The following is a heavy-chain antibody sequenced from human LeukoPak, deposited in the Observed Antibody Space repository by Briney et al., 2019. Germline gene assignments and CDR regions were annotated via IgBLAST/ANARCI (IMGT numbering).Heavy chain of an antibody. Sequence: SETLSLPCTVSGGSISSYYWQWIGKPPGNRLGTYGYVYYSGSTDYNPPLKSRVTISVDTSKNQFSLKLTSVTAADTAVYYCARGEPRIARPGAPPFDLWGRGTLVTVSS. D-gene: IGHD6-13*01. CDR3: ARGEPRIARPGAPPFDL. CDR2: VYYSGST. CDR1: GGSISSYY. V-gene: IGHV4-59*13. J-gene: IGHJ2*01.